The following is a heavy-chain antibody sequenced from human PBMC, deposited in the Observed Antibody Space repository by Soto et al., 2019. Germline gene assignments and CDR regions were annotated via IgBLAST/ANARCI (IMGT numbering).Heavy chain of an antibody. CDR1: GFTFSSYA. Sequence: HPGGSLRLSCAASGFTFSSYAMSWVRQAPGKGLEWVSAISGSGGSTYYADSVKGRFTISRDNSKNTLYLQMNSLRAEDTAVYYCAKGTISSSWYFDYWGQGTLVTVSS. CDR3: AKGTISSSWYFDY. CDR2: ISGSGGST. J-gene: IGHJ4*02. D-gene: IGHD6-13*01. V-gene: IGHV3-23*01.